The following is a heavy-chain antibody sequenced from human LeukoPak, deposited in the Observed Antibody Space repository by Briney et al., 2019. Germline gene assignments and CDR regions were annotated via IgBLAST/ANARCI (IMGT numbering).Heavy chain of an antibody. CDR2: IGVAANT. CDR3: ARQNTPHGNFDY. D-gene: IGHD1-26*01. CDR1: GFTFSSYD. Sequence: RGGSLRLSCAASGFTFSSYDMHWVRQATGKGLEWVSAIGVAANTFYSGSVKGRFTISRENAKNSLYLLMTSLRAEDTAVYYCARQNTPHGNFDYWGQGILVTVSS. J-gene: IGHJ4*02. V-gene: IGHV3-13*01.